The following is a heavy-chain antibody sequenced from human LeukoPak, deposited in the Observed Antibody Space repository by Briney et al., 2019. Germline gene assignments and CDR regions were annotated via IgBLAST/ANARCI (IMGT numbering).Heavy chain of an antibody. CDR3: ARIPDTAMGLVDY. D-gene: IGHD5-18*01. CDR2: INHSGST. V-gene: IGHV4-34*01. CDR1: GGSFSGYY. Sequence: SETLSLTCAVYGGSFSGYYWSWIRQPPGKGLEWIGEINHSGSTNYNPSLKSRVTISVDTSKNQFSLKLSSVTAADTAVYYCARIPDTAMGLVDYWGQGTLVTVSS. J-gene: IGHJ4*02.